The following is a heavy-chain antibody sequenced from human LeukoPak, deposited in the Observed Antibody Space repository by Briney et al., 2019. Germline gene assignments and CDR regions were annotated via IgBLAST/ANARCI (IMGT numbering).Heavy chain of an antibody. D-gene: IGHD5-24*01. V-gene: IGHV3-30*02. CDR1: GFTFSSYG. Sequence: PGGSLRLSCAASGFTFSSYGMHWVRQAPDKGLEWVAFIRYDGSNKYYADSVKGRFTISRDNSKNTLYLQMNSLRAEDTAVYYCAKDRRWLQLLDYWGQGTLVTVSS. J-gene: IGHJ4*02. CDR3: AKDRRWLQLLDY. CDR2: IRYDGSNK.